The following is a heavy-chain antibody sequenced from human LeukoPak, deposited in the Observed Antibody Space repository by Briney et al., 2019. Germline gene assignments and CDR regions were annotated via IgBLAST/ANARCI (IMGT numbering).Heavy chain of an antibody. Sequence: GGSLRLSCAASGFTFSSYGMHWVRQAPGKGLEWVAVISYDRSNKYYADSVKGRFTISRDNSKNTLYLQMNSLKPEDTAVYYCAREGVVGAILGYWGQGSLVTVSP. D-gene: IGHD1-26*01. V-gene: IGHV3-30*03. CDR2: ISYDRSNK. CDR3: AREGVVGAILGY. J-gene: IGHJ4*02. CDR1: GFTFSSYG.